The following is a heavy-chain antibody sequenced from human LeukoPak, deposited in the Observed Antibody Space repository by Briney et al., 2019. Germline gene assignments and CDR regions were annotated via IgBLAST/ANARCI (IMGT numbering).Heavy chain of an antibody. CDR3: ARVPRSYYYYYYMDV. CDR2: IYYSGSS. Sequence: SETLSLTCNVSGGSISVYHWSWIRQPPGKGLEWLGYIYYSGSSNYNPSLKSRVTISADTSKNQFSLKLSSVTAADTAVYYCARVPRSYYYYYYMDVWGKGTTVTVSS. J-gene: IGHJ6*03. CDR1: GGSISVYH. V-gene: IGHV4-59*01.